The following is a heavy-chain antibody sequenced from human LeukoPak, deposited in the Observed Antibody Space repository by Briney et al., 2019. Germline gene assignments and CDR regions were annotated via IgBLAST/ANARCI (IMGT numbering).Heavy chain of an antibody. CDR1: GYTFTGYY. Sequence: ASVKVSCKASGYTFTGYYLHWVRQAPGQGPEWMGWINPNSGGTNYAQKFQGRVTMSRDTSISTAYMELAFLRSDDTAVYYCARLVGATRGYYYGMDVWGQGTTVTVSS. V-gene: IGHV1-2*02. D-gene: IGHD1-26*01. CDR3: ARLVGATRGYYYGMDV. J-gene: IGHJ6*02. CDR2: INPNSGGT.